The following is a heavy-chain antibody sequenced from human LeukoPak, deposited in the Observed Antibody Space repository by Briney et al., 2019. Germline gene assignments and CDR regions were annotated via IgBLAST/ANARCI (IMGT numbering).Heavy chain of an antibody. J-gene: IGHJ5*02. Sequence: GGSLRLSCAASGFTFSSYEMNWVRQAPGKGLEWVSYISSGASTIYYADSVKGRFTISRDNAKNSLYLQMNCLRVEDTAVYYCARGWFDPWGQGTLVTVSS. CDR1: GFTFSSYE. CDR2: ISSGASTI. CDR3: ARGWFDP. V-gene: IGHV3-48*03.